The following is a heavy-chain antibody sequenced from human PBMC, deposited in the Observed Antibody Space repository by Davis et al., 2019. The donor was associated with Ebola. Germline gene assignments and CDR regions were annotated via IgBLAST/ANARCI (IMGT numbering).Heavy chain of an antibody. CDR3: ARSFYGDNFYFDS. J-gene: IGHJ4*02. D-gene: IGHD4-17*01. Sequence: ASVQVSCKTSGYTFTGYYIHWLRQAPGQGLEWMGWVNPNSGGAYSAQNFEGRVTMTRATSVTTAYMGLSGLRSDDTALYYCARSFYGDNFYFDSWGQGSLVTVSS. CDR1: GYTFTGYY. V-gene: IGHV1-2*02. CDR2: VNPNSGGA.